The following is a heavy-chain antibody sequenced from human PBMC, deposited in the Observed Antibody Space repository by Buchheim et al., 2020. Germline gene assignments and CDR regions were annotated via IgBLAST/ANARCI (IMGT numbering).Heavy chain of an antibody. CDR2: ISSGSGSG. Sequence: EVHLVESGGGLAQPGGSLRLSCAASGFSFSSYSMNWVRQAPGKGLEWVSYISSGSGSGFYADSVKGRFTISRDNAENSVNLQMNSLRVEDTAVYFCARGDDFWSTAYDFWGQGTL. J-gene: IGHJ4*02. CDR3: ARGDDFWSTAYDF. CDR1: GFSFSSYS. V-gene: IGHV3-48*01. D-gene: IGHD3-3*01.